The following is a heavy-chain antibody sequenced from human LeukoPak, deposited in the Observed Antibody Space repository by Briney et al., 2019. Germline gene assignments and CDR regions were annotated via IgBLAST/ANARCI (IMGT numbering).Heavy chain of an antibody. J-gene: IGHJ6*03. V-gene: IGHV1-8*03. D-gene: IGHD3-9*01. CDR2: MNPNSGNT. CDR3: ARLGRYFDWLFDYYYMDV. CDR1: GYTFTSYD. Sequence: GASVKVSCKASGYTFTSYDINWVRQATGQGLEWMGWMNPNSGNTGYAQKFQGRVTITRNTSISTAYMELSSLRSEDTAVYYCARLGRYFDWLFDYYYMDVWGKGTTVTVSS.